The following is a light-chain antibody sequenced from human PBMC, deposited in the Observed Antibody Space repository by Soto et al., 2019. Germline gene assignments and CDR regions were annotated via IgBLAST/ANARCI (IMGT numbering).Light chain of an antibody. V-gene: IGKV3-20*01. CDR3: EQYGASPPYT. CDR2: AAS. J-gene: IGKJ2*01. CDR1: RSFARSY. Sequence: EIVLTQSPGTLSLSPGERATLSCRASRSFARSYLAWYQHKPGQAPRLRIYAASIRDTGVPDRFSGSGSGTDFTLTISRLEPEDSAVYYCEQYGASPPYTFGQGTKVEIK.